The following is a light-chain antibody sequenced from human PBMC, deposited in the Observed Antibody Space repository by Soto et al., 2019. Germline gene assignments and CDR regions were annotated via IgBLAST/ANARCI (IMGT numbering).Light chain of an antibody. J-gene: IGKJ2*01. CDR1: QRINSN. CDR2: GAS. CDR3: QQYDNWPRT. Sequence: EVVMTQSPATLSVSPGERATLSCRASQRINSNLAWYQQIPGQAPRLLIYGASTRATGVPARVSGSGSGTEFTLTISSLQSEDFAVYYCQQYDNWPRTFGQGTKLEIK. V-gene: IGKV3-15*01.